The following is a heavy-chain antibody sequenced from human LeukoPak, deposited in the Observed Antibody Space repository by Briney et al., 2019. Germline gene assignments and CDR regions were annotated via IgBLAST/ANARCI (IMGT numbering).Heavy chain of an antibody. J-gene: IGHJ4*01. CDR1: GFSFNAYW. V-gene: IGHV3-7*01. D-gene: IGHD5-12*01. Sequence: GGSLRLSCAASGFSFNAYWMAWVRQAPGTGLEWVANINPAGSETFHVDPVKGRFSISRDHAKNLVYLQMNSLRAEDTAVYYCATFGLVAALDLWGQEPWSPSPQ. CDR3: ATFGLVAALDL. CDR2: INPAGSET.